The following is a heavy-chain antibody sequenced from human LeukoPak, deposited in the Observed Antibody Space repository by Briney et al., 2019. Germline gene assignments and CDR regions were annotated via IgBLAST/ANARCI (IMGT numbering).Heavy chain of an antibody. CDR1: GFTFSSYG. Sequence: GGSLRLSCAASGFTFSSYGMHWVRQAPGKGLEWVAFIRYDGSNKYYADSVKGRFTISRDNSKNTLYLQMNSLRAEDTAVYYCARGANWGSSYFEYWGQGTLVTFSS. CDR2: IRYDGSNK. V-gene: IGHV3-30*02. CDR3: ARGANWGSSYFEY. D-gene: IGHD7-27*01. J-gene: IGHJ4*02.